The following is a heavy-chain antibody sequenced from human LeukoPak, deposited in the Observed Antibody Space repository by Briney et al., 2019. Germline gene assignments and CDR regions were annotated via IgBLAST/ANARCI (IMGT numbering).Heavy chain of an antibody. CDR2: IFYSGTA. J-gene: IGHJ3*02. CDR1: GGSIASDIYF. D-gene: IGHD6-13*01. Sequence: SETLSLTCTVSGGSIASDIYFWSWIRQHPEKGLEWIGYIFYSGTAYYNPSLKSRVTISVDTSKNQFSLKLNSVIAADTAVYYCAREVNEPASTDAFDIWGQGTMVTVSS. V-gene: IGHV4-31*03. CDR3: AREVNEPASTDAFDI.